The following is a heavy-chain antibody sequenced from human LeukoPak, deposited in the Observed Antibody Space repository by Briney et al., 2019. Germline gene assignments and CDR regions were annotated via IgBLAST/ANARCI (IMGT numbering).Heavy chain of an antibody. Sequence: GGSLRLSCAASGFTFSSYWMSWVRQAPGKGLEWVANIKRDGSEKYYVDSVKGRFTISRDNAKNPLYLQMNSPRAEDTAVYYCAAYSSGRVVDYWGQGTLVTVSS. CDR3: AAYSSGRVVDY. J-gene: IGHJ4*02. CDR1: GFTFSSYW. V-gene: IGHV3-7*01. D-gene: IGHD6-19*01. CDR2: IKRDGSEK.